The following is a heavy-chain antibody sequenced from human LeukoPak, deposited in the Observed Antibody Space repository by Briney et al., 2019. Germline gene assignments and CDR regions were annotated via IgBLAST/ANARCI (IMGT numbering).Heavy chain of an antibody. J-gene: IGHJ4*02. Sequence: SGTLSLTCAVSGGSISSSNRWSWVRQPPGKGLEWIGEIYHSGSTNYNPSLKSRVTISVDKSKNQFSLKLSSVTAADTAVYYCARGLRIAAAGTIRFDYWGQGTLVTVSS. CDR2: IYHSGST. CDR1: GGSISSSNR. D-gene: IGHD6-13*01. V-gene: IGHV4-4*02. CDR3: ARGLRIAAAGTIRFDY.